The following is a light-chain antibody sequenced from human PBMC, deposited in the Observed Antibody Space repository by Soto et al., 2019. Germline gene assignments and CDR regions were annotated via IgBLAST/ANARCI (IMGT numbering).Light chain of an antibody. V-gene: IGKV3-15*01. J-gene: IGKJ4*01. CDR3: QQYHTWPVT. Sequence: EIVMTQSPATLSVSPGERVTFSCRASEGINRKLAWYQHKAGQAPRLLISGASTGATGIPARFTGSGSGTDFTLTINGXQSEDSAVYYCQQYHTWPVTFGGGTKVDTK. CDR2: GAS. CDR1: EGINRK.